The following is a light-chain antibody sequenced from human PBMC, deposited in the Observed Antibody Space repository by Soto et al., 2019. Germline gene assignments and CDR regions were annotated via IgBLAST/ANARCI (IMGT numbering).Light chain of an antibody. Sequence: QSALTQPPSASGSAGQSVTISCTGANSDIGSYNFVSWYQQHPGKAPKVIIYEVNKRPSGVPDRFSGSKSGNTASLTVSGLQAEDEAEYYCSSYAGTNTRYLFGSGTKVTVL. CDR3: SSYAGTNTRYL. CDR2: EVN. CDR1: NSDIGSYNF. J-gene: IGLJ1*01. V-gene: IGLV2-8*01.